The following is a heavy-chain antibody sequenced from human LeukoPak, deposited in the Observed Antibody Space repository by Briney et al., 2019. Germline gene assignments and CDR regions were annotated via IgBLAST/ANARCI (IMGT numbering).Heavy chain of an antibody. D-gene: IGHD3-22*01. Sequence: ASVKVSCKASGGTFSSYAISWVRQAPGQGLEWMGGIIPIFGTANYAQKFQGRVTITADESTSTAYMELSSLRSEDTAVYYCYTEAYDSSGPDFDYWGQGTLVTVSS. V-gene: IGHV1-69*13. J-gene: IGHJ4*02. CDR3: YTEAYDSSGPDFDY. CDR2: IIPIFGTA. CDR1: GGTFSSYA.